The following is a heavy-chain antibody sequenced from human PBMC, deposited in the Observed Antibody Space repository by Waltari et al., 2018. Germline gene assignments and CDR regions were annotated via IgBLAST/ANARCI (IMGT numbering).Heavy chain of an antibody. CDR1: GGSISRGYYY. V-gene: IGHV4-39*01. CDR3: ARLVDTAMAEYFDY. J-gene: IGHJ4*02. CDR2: IYYSGST. Sequence: QLQLQESGPGLVKPSETLTLTCTVSGGSISRGYYYWGWIRQPPGKGLEWIGSIYYSGSTHYNPSLKSRVTISIDTPKNQFSLKLTSVTAADTAVYYCARLVDTAMAEYFDYWGQGTLVTVSS. D-gene: IGHD5-18*01.